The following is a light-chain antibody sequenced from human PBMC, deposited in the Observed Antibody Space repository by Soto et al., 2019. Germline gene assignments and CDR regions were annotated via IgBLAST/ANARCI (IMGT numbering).Light chain of an antibody. Sequence: DIPMTQSPSTLSASVGDRVTITCRASQSISSWLAWYQQKPGKAPKLLIYKASSLESGVPSRFSGSGSGTEFTLTTSSLQPDDFATYYCQQYNSYSRTFGQGTKVDIK. CDR3: QQYNSYSRT. J-gene: IGKJ1*01. CDR2: KAS. CDR1: QSISSW. V-gene: IGKV1-5*03.